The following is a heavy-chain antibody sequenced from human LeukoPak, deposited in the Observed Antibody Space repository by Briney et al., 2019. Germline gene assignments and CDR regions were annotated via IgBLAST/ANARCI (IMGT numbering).Heavy chain of an antibody. CDR2: INHGGST. CDR1: GGSFSGYY. D-gene: IGHD1-1*01. Sequence: SETLSLTCAVYGGSFSGYYWSWIRQPPGKGLEWIGEINHGGSTNYNPSLKSRVTTSVDTSKNQFSLKLSSVTAADTAVYYCARVLDGTDHDYWGQGTLVTVSS. V-gene: IGHV4-34*01. CDR3: ARVLDGTDHDY. J-gene: IGHJ4*02.